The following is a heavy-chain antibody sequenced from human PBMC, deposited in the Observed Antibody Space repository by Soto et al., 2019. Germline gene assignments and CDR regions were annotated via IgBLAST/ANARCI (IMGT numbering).Heavy chain of an antibody. V-gene: IGHV3-74*01. CDR3: VRVLKSIGWDNDVFDI. CDR2: IDTYGSAT. Sequence: GGSMSDSWAAAEGRIGGFGVRWVRQNPGKGLVWVSRIDTYGSATKYADSVEGRFSISKDNAENTLYLQMNNLRVDDTAVYYCVRVLKSIGWDNDVFDIWGQGTMVTVSS. D-gene: IGHD6-19*01. J-gene: IGHJ3*02. CDR1: EGRIGGFG.